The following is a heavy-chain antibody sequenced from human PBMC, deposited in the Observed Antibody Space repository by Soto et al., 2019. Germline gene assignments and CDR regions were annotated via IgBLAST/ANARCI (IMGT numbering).Heavy chain of an antibody. Sequence: PSDTLSLTCTVAGGSISSYYWSWIRQPPGKGLEWIGYIYYSGSTNYNPSLKSRVTISVDTSKNQFSLKLSSVTAADTAVYYCARDRREATVRVLRPYYFYGMDVWGHGTTFPAPS. CDR2: IYYSGST. CDR3: ARDRREATVRVLRPYYFYGMDV. CDR1: GGSISSYY. J-gene: IGHJ6*02. D-gene: IGHD3-10*01. V-gene: IGHV4-59*01.